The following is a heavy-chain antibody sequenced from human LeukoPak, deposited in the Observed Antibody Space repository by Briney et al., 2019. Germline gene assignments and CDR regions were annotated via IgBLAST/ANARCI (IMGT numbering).Heavy chain of an antibody. J-gene: IGHJ4*02. CDR2: IKQDGSEK. CDR3: ARDAPAPGIAAAGYFDY. D-gene: IGHD6-13*01. Sequence: GGSLRLSCAASGFSFSRYWMSWVRQAPGKGLEWVANIKQDGSEKYYVDSVKGRFTISRDNAKNSLYLQMNSLRAEDTAVYYCARDAPAPGIAAAGYFDYWGQGTLVTVSS. CDR1: GFSFSRYW. V-gene: IGHV3-7*01.